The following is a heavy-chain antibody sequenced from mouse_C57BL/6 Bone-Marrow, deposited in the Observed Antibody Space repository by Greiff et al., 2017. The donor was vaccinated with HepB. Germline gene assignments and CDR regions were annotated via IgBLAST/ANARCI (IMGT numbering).Heavy chain of an antibody. D-gene: IGHD1-1*01. J-gene: IGHJ4*01. Sequence: EVMLVESGGGLVQPGGSLKLSCAASGFTFSDYYMHWVRQTPEKRLEWVAYISNGGGSTYYPDTVKGRFTISRDNAKNTPYLLMSRLKSEDTAQYYFARITTVVALYAMDYWGQGTSVTVSS. CDR1: GFTFSDYY. CDR3: ARITTVVALYAMDY. V-gene: IGHV5-12*01. CDR2: ISNGGGST.